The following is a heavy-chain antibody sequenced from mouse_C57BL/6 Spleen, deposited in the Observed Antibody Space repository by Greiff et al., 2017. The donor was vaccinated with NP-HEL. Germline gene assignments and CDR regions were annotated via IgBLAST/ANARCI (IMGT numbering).Heavy chain of an antibody. J-gene: IGHJ4*01. CDR3: ARSGYSNYVGYAMDY. CDR2: IHPTSGST. D-gene: IGHD2-5*01. CDR1: GYTFTSYW. V-gene: IGHV1-64*01. Sequence: QVQLQQPGAELVKPGASVKLSCKASGYTFTSYWMHWVKQRPGQGLEWIGMIHPTSGSTNYNEKFKSKATLTVDKSSSTAYMQLSSLTSEDSAGYYCARSGYSNYVGYAMDYWGQGTSVTVSS.